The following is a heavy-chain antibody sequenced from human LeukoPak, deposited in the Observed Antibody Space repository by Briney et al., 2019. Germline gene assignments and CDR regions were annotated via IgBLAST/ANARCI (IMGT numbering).Heavy chain of an antibody. CDR3: ARAQGTVAIDY. CDR2: VNHSGDT. D-gene: IGHD5-12*01. V-gene: IGHV4-34*01. CDR1: GESFSGYY. Sequence: PSETLSLTCAVYGESFSGYYWTWIRQPPGKGLEWIGEVNHSGDTNYNPSLKSRVTISGDTSKNQFSLKMRSVTAADTAVYYCARAQGTVAIDYWGQGTLVTVSS. J-gene: IGHJ4*02.